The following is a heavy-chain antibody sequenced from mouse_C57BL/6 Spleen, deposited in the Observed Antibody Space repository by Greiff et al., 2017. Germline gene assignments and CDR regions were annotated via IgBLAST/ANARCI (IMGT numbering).Heavy chain of an antibody. Sequence: DVKLVESGGGLVKPGGSLKLSCAASGFTFSDYGMHWVRQAPEKGLEWVAYISSGSSTIYYADTVKGRFTISRDNAKNTLFLQMTSLRSEDTAMYYCARDYWFAYWGQGTLVTVSA. CDR1: GFTFSDYG. V-gene: IGHV5-17*01. D-gene: IGHD2-13*01. CDR3: ARDYWFAY. CDR2: ISSGSSTI. J-gene: IGHJ3*01.